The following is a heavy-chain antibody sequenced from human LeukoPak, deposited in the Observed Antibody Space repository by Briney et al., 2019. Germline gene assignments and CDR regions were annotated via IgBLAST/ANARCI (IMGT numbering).Heavy chain of an antibody. CDR3: ARDRNGLTTQDEPLDY. V-gene: IGHV3-30-3*01. D-gene: IGHD2-8*01. Sequence: QSGGSLRLSCAASGFTFSSYAMHWVRQAPGKGLEWVAVISYDGSNKYYADSVKGRFTVSRDNSKNTLYLQMNSLRAEDTAVYYCARDRNGLTTQDEPLDYWGQGTLVTVSS. CDR1: GFTFSSYA. J-gene: IGHJ4*02. CDR2: ISYDGSNK.